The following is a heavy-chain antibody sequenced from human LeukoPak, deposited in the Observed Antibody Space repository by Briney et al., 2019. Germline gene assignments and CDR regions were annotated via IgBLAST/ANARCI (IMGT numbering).Heavy chain of an antibody. CDR3: AKASRATLTTVINWFDP. J-gene: IGHJ5*02. D-gene: IGHD4-11*01. CDR2: LSDSGGST. CDR1: GFTFTTYA. V-gene: IGHV3-23*01. Sequence: GSLRLSCAASGFTFTTYAMSWVRQAPGKGLEWVSGLSDSGGSTYYADSVKGRFTISRDNSKNTLYLQMNSLRVEDTAVYYCAKASRATLTTVINWFDPWGQGTPVTVSS.